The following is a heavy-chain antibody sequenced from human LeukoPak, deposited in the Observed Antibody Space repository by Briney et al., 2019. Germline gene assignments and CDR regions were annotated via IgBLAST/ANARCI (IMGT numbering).Heavy chain of an antibody. Sequence: GGSLRLSCAASGFTFSSYAMSWVRQAPGKGLEWVSAISGSGGSTYYADSVRGRFTISRDNFKNTLFLQMNSLRAEDTAVYYCPRDLRYNYGYFFDNWGQGTLVTVSS. D-gene: IGHD5-18*01. J-gene: IGHJ4*02. CDR1: GFTFSSYA. CDR2: ISGSGGST. CDR3: PRDLRYNYGYFFDN. V-gene: IGHV3-23*01.